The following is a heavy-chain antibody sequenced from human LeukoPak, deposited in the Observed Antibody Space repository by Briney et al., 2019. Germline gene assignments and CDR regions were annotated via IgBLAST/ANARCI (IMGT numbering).Heavy chain of an antibody. Sequence: QPGGSLRLSCAASGFTFSSYGMHWVRQAPGKGLEWVAVISYDGSNKYYADSVKGRFTISRDNSKNTLYLQMSSLRAEDTAVYYCAKGMCSSTSCYNRGVDYWGQGTLVTVSS. V-gene: IGHV3-30*18. CDR3: AKGMCSSTSCYNRGVDY. D-gene: IGHD2-2*02. J-gene: IGHJ4*02. CDR1: GFTFSSYG. CDR2: ISYDGSNK.